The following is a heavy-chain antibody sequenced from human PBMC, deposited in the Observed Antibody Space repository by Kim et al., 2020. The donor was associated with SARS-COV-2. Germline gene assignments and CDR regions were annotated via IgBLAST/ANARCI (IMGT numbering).Heavy chain of an antibody. CDR1: GFTFTSSA. D-gene: IGHD2-2*01. J-gene: IGHJ4*02. Sequence: SVKVSCKASGFTFTSSAVQWVRQARGQRLEWIGWIVVGSGNTNYAQKFQERVTITRNMSTSTAYMELSSLRSEDTAVYYCAAEGQYQGTFDYWGQGTLVTVSS. CDR2: IVVGSGNT. V-gene: IGHV1-58*01. CDR3: AAEGQYQGTFDY.